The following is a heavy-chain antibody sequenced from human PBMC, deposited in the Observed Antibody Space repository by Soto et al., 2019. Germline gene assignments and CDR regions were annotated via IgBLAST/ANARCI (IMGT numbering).Heavy chain of an antibody. J-gene: IGHJ6*03. CDR2: ISYSGST. CDR3: ARAVLTGLSLHYYYYMDV. V-gene: IGHV4-59*01. CDR1: GGSISSYY. Sequence: QVQLQESGPGLVKPSETLSLTCTVSGGSISSYYWTWIRQPPGKGLEWIGYISYSGSTNYSPSLKSRATITVDTSKNQFSLHLKSVTAADTAIYFCARAVLTGLSLHYYYYMDVWGKGTTVSVSS. D-gene: IGHD3-9*01.